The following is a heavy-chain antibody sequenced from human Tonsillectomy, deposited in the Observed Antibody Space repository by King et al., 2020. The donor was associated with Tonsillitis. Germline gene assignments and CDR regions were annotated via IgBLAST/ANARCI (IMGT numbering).Heavy chain of an antibody. Sequence: HLVQSGAELRKPGASVTVSCRPSGDTFTGHFVHWVRQAPGQGLEWMGWINPKSGDTNYVQKFQGRVTLSGDVSITTAYMGLRSLRPDDTAVYYCATNAVGSDVSAYRDFRHWGQGTLVTVSS. J-gene: IGHJ1*01. CDR3: ATNAVGSDVSAYRDFRH. CDR1: GDTFTGHF. CDR2: INPKSGDT. D-gene: IGHD3-16*01. V-gene: IGHV1-2*02.